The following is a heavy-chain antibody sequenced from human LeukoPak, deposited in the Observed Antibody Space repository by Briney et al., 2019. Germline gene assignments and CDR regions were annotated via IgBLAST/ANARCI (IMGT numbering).Heavy chain of an antibody. CDR2: MYYRGTT. CDR3: AREYSRSVVAGSRPDL. V-gene: IGHV4-39*02. J-gene: IGHJ4*02. D-gene: IGHD2-21*01. Sequence: SETLSFTCSVSGGSISSSSYYWGWIRQSPGKGLEWIGSMYYRGTTYENSSFKSRLTLSIDTSNNQFSLKLTSVTAADTAVYFCAREYSRSVVAGSRPDLWGQGLLVTVSS. CDR1: GGSISSSSYY.